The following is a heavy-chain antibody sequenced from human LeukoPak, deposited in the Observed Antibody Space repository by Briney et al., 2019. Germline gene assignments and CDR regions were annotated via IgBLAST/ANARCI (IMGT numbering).Heavy chain of an antibody. Sequence: ASVNVSCTVSGYTLTELSMHWVRQAPGKGLEWMGGFDPEDGETIYAQKFQGRVTMTEDTSTDTAYMELSSLRSEDTAVYYCATVVPAAKAPRFNWFDPWGQGTLVTVSS. CDR1: GYTLTELS. CDR3: ATVVPAAKAPRFNWFDP. V-gene: IGHV1-24*01. D-gene: IGHD2-2*01. CDR2: FDPEDGET. J-gene: IGHJ5*02.